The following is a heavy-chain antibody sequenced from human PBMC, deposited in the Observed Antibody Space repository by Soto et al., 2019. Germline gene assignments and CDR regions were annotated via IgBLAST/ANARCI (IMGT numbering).Heavy chain of an antibody. CDR1: SGSMRIS. CDR3: ARAPRRYYDSSGYYYWFDP. CDR2: IYYSGST. D-gene: IGHD3-22*01. J-gene: IGHJ5*02. Sequence: SCSLAITCAVCSGSMRISEGAVSVRKPPGKGLEWIGYIYYSGSTNYNPSLKSRVTISVDTSKNQFSLKLSSVTAADTAVYYCARAPRRYYDSSGYYYWFDPWGQGTLVTVSS. V-gene: IGHV4-59*07.